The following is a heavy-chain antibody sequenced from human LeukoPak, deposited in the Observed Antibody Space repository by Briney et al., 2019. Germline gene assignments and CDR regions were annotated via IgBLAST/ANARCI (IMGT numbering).Heavy chain of an antibody. CDR3: ARVGLIAAAGTPDY. CDR1: GFTFSTYA. J-gene: IGHJ4*02. V-gene: IGHV3-21*05. D-gene: IGHD6-13*01. CDR2: ISASGRDT. Sequence: GGSLRLSCAASGFTFSTYAMIWVRQAPGKGLEWISYISASGRDTYYADSVKGRFTTSRDNAKNSLYLQMNSLRAEDTAVYYCARVGLIAAAGTPDYWGQGTLVTVSS.